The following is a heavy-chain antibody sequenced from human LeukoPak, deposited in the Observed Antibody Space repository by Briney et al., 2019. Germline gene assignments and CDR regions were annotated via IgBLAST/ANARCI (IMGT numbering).Heavy chain of an antibody. J-gene: IGHJ4*02. D-gene: IGHD1-26*01. Sequence: ASVKVSCKVSGYTLTELSMHWVRQAPGKGLEWMGGFDPEDGETIYAQKFQGRVTMTEDTSTDTAYMELSSLRSEDTAFYHCARVKGEGAHFDYWGQGTLVTVSS. CDR3: ARVKGEGAHFDY. CDR2: FDPEDGET. V-gene: IGHV1-24*01. CDR1: GYTLTELS.